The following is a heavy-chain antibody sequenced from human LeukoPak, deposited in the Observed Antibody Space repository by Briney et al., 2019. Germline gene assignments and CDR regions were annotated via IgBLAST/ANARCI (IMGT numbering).Heavy chain of an antibody. Sequence: GGFLRLSCAAFGFTFSSYVMHWVRQVPGKGLEWVAFIRYDESNQYYADSVKGRFTISRDNSKNTLYLQMNSLRPEDTAVYYCAKDIAVAGTMMSGGDYWGQGSLVTVSS. CDR3: AKDIAVAGTMMSGGDY. J-gene: IGHJ4*02. CDR2: IRYDESNQ. CDR1: GFTFSSYV. D-gene: IGHD6-19*01. V-gene: IGHV3-30*02.